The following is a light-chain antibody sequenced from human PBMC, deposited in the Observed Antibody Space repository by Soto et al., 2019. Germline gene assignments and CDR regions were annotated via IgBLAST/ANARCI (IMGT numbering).Light chain of an antibody. CDR3: QQRSNGPGT. CDR2: DAS. J-gene: IGKJ4*01. CDR1: QSVSSY. V-gene: IGKV3-11*01. Sequence: EIVLTQSPATLSLSPGERATLSCRASQSVSSYLAWYQQKPGQAPRLLLYDASNRATGIPARFSGSGSGTDFTLTISSLEPEEFAVYYCQQRSNGPGTFGGGTKVEIK.